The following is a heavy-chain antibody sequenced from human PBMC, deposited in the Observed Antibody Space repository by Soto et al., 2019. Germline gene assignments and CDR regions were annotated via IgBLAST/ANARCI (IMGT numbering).Heavy chain of an antibody. CDR3: ARVKGHRLFKYFAY. V-gene: IGHV1-69*01. CDR1: GGTISTYA. D-gene: IGHD3-10*02. CDR2: SIPLFGTT. Sequence: QVQLVQTGAEVKKPGSSGKVSCKASGGTISTYAVNWVRQATGQWLEWVGGSIPLFGTTNYAQKFQGRVTITADEPTSTAYLELSSLRTEDTSVYYCARVKGHRLFKYFAYWGQGTLVTVSS. J-gene: IGHJ4*02.